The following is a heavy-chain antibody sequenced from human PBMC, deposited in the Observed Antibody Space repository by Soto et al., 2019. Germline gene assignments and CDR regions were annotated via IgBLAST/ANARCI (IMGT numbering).Heavy chain of an antibody. CDR1: GVSIRIGGYY. J-gene: IGHJ6*01. CDR3: ARVDYGVNGNGLDV. D-gene: IGHD4-17*01. CDR2: MYYTGTT. Sequence: QVQLQESGPGLVKPSQTLSLTCTVSGVSIRIGGYYWSWIRQHPGKGLEWIGYMYYTGTTDYNPSLRSRVAMSRDTSKNQFSLKLSSVTAADTAVYYCARVDYGVNGNGLDVW. V-gene: IGHV4-31*03.